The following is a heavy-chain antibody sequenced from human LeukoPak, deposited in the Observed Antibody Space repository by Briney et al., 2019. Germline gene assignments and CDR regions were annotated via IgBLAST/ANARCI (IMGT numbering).Heavy chain of an antibody. CDR2: ISGSGLSK. D-gene: IGHD2-2*02. J-gene: IGHJ4*01. CDR3: ASPLSGYCSSASCYIDY. V-gene: IGHV3-23*01. CDR1: GFPFSTYA. Sequence: GGSLRLSCVASGFPFSTYAMSWVRQAPGKGLEWVSGISGSGLSKYYADSVKGRFTISRDNSKNTLFLQMNSLRPEDTAVYYCASPLSGYCSSASCYIDYWGHGTLVTVSS.